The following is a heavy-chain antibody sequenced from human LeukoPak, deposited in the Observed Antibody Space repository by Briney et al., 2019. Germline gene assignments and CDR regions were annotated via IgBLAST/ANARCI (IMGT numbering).Heavy chain of an antibody. CDR2: IYTSGST. CDR3: ARDRQPYSSSWYYFDY. Sequence: SETLSLTCTVSGGSISSYYWSWIRQPAGKGLEWIGRIYTSGSTNYNPSLKSRVTMSVDTSKNQFSLKLSSVTAADTAVYYCARDRQPYSSSWYYFDYWGQGTLVTVSS. CDR1: GGSISSYY. V-gene: IGHV4-4*07. D-gene: IGHD6-13*01. J-gene: IGHJ4*02.